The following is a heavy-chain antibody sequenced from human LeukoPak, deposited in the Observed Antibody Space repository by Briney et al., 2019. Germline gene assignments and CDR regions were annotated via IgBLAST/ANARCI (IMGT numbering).Heavy chain of an antibody. J-gene: IGHJ4*02. Sequence: SETLSLTCTVSGDSISGDYWSWIRQPAGKGLEWIGRVYTSGSTSFNPSLKRRVTISADTSKNQFSLELRSVTAADTAMYYCAGASSWSFDYWGQGALITVSS. V-gene: IGHV4-4*07. D-gene: IGHD6-13*01. CDR1: GDSISGDY. CDR2: VYTSGST. CDR3: AGASSWSFDY.